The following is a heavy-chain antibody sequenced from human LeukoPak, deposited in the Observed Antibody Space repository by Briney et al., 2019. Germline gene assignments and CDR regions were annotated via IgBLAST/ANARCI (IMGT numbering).Heavy chain of an antibody. J-gene: IGHJ3*01. V-gene: IGHV4-59*01. Sequence: SETLSLTCTVSGGSISTYYWNWIRQPPGKGLEWIGFIYYSGSTSYNPSLKSRVTISVDTSKNQFSLNLKSVTAAGTAVYFCARENSDYDAFDVWGQGAVVTVSS. CDR3: ARENSDYDAFDV. CDR2: IYYSGST. CDR1: GGSISTYY. D-gene: IGHD5-12*01.